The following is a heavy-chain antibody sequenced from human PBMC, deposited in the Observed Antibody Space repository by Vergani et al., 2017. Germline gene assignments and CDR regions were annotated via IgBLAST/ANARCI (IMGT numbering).Heavy chain of an antibody. D-gene: IGHD5-12*01. CDR3: ARLLVDMEAFDI. J-gene: IGHJ3*02. Sequence: QLQLQESGPGLVKPSETLSLTCTVSGGSISSSTYSWGWFRQPPGKGLEWIGSIYYSGTTYYNPSLQSRVTISVDTSKNRFSLKVSSVTAADTAVYYCARLLVDMEAFDIWGQGTMVTVSS. V-gene: IGHV4-39*01. CDR2: IYYSGTT. CDR1: GGSISSSTYS.